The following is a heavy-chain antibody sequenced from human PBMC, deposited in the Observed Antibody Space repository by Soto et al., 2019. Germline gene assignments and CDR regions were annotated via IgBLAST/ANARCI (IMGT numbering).Heavy chain of an antibody. J-gene: IGHJ3*02. CDR1: GFTFSSYA. D-gene: IGHD5-18*01. Sequence: GGSLRLSCAASGFTFSSYAMSWVRQAPGKGLEWVSAIGGSGFNTNYADSVKGRFTISRDNSKNTLSLQINTLRAEDTAVYYCAKDRGAWIQLWPALDAFDIWGQGTMVTVSS. CDR2: IGGSGFNT. V-gene: IGHV3-23*01. CDR3: AKDRGAWIQLWPALDAFDI.